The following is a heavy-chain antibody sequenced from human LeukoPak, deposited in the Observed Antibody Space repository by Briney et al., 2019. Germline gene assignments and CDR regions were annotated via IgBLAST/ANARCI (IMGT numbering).Heavy chain of an antibody. Sequence: SETLSLTCTVSGGSISSSNHHWDWIRQPPGKGLEWIGNIHYSGSTYYNPSLKSRVTISVDTSRNHFSLRLSSVTAADTAVYYCARRLSGYTFDYWGQGTLVTVSS. J-gene: IGHJ4*02. CDR2: IHYSGST. CDR1: GGSISSSNHH. CDR3: ARRLSGYTFDY. V-gene: IGHV4-39*01. D-gene: IGHD3-16*02.